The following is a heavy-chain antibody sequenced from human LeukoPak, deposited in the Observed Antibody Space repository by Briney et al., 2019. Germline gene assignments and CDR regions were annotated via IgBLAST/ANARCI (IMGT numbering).Heavy chain of an antibody. CDR1: GFTFSSYG. J-gene: IGHJ4*02. D-gene: IGHD2-8*01. CDR3: AKDTSIGRYCTNGVCSPFDY. V-gene: IGHV3-23*01. Sequence: GGSLRLSCAGSGFTFSSYGMSWVRQAPGKGLEWVSAISDTGATTYDADSVKGRFTISRDNSRSTLYLQMNSLRAEDTALYYCAKDTSIGRYCTNGVCSPFDYWGQGTLVTVSS. CDR2: ISDTGATT.